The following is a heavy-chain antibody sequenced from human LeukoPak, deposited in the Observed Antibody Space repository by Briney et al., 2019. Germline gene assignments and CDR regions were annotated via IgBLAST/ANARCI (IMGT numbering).Heavy chain of an antibody. V-gene: IGHV3-30*02. D-gene: IGHD2-2*01. CDR2: IRYDGSNK. J-gene: IGHJ5*02. CDR3: AKDSPSPYQLLKSWFDP. CDR1: GFTFSIYG. Sequence: GVSLRLSCAASGFTFSIYGMHWVRQAPGKGLEWVAFIRYDGSNKYYGDSVKGRFTISRDNSKNTLYLQMNSLRAEDTAVYYCAKDSPSPYQLLKSWFDPWGQGTLVTVSS.